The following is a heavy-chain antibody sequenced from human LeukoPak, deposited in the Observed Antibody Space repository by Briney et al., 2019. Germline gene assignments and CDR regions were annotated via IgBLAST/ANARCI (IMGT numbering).Heavy chain of an antibody. V-gene: IGHV4-34*01. CDR2: INHSGST. J-gene: IGHJ4*02. D-gene: IGHD5-24*01. Sequence: SETLSLTCTVSGGSISSYYWSWIRQPPGKGLEWIGEINHSGSTNYNPSLKSRVTISVDTSKNQFSLKLSSVTAADTAVYYCARVRDGYTYLDYWGQGTLVTVSS. CDR1: GGSISSYY. CDR3: ARVRDGYTYLDY.